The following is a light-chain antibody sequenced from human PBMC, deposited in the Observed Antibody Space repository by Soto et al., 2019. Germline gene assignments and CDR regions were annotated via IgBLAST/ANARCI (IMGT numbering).Light chain of an antibody. V-gene: IGLV4-60*02. CDR2: LDRSGSY. CDR1: SGHNTYI. Sequence: QPVLTQSSSASASLGSSVKLTCILSSGHNTYIIAWHQQQPGKAPRFLMTLDRSGSYNRGSGVPDRFSGSSSGADRYLTISNLQFEDEGDYYCETWYSNTHKVFGGGSKVTVL. J-gene: IGLJ3*02. CDR3: ETWYSNTHKV.